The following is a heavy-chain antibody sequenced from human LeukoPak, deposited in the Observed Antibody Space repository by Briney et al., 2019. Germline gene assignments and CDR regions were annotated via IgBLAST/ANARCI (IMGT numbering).Heavy chain of an antibody. Sequence: GGSLRLSCEGSGFTFSSYWMHWVRQAPGKGLMWVSVIYSGGSTYYADSVKGRFTISRDNSKNTLYLQMNSLRAEDTAVYYCARDRPRVWPGGPIGNDYWGQGTLVTVSS. CDR3: ARDRPRVWPGGPIGNDY. V-gene: IGHV3-66*01. CDR2: IYSGGST. CDR1: GFTFSSYW. D-gene: IGHD1-1*01. J-gene: IGHJ4*02.